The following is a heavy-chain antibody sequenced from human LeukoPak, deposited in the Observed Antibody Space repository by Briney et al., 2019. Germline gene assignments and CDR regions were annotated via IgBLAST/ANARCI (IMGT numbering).Heavy chain of an antibody. J-gene: IGHJ4*02. CDR2: IFYSGST. CDR1: GGSISTSNYY. V-gene: IGHV4-39*07. D-gene: IGHD3-22*01. Sequence: SETLSLTCTVSGGSISTSNYYWGWIRQPPGKGLEWIGNIFYSGSTYYSPSLRSRVTISLDTSRNQFSLKLNSVTATDTAVYYCARFGWLLPPGYFDYWGQGTLVTVSS. CDR3: ARFGWLLPPGYFDY.